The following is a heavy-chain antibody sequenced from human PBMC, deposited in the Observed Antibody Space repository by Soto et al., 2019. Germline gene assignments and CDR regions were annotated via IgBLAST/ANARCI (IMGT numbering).Heavy chain of an antibody. D-gene: IGHD3-10*01. CDR3: ASMGYHYGSGSYPLDY. CDR2: IYKSGST. Sequence: QVQLQESGPGLVKPSETLSLTCTVSVGSISSYYWTWIRQPPGKGLEWIGFIYKSGSTHYNPSLRSRVTISVDTSKNPFSLKLRSVTAADTAVYYCASMGYHYGSGSYPLDYWGQGTLVTVSS. V-gene: IGHV4-59*01. CDR1: VGSISSYY. J-gene: IGHJ4*02.